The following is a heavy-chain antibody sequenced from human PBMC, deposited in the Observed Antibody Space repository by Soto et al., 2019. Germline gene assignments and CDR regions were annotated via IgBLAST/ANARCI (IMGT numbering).Heavy chain of an antibody. D-gene: IGHD1-7*01. CDR2: ISTSSSYI. CDR1: EFTFSSYS. J-gene: IGHJ4*02. Sequence: EVQLVESGGGLVKPGGSLRLSCAASEFTFSSYSMNWVRQAPGKGLEWVSSISTSSSYIYYADSVKGRFTISRDNAKNSLYLQINSLRAEDTAVYYCAREGYNWNYKGDYWGQGTLVTVSS. V-gene: IGHV3-21*01. CDR3: AREGYNWNYKGDY.